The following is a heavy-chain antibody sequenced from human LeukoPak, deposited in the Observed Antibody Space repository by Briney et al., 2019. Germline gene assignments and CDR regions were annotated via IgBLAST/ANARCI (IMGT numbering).Heavy chain of an antibody. D-gene: IGHD3-10*01. Sequence: SETLSLTCAVSGGSISSGGYSWSWIRQPPGKGLEWIGYIYHSGSTNYNPSLKSRVTISVDTSKNQFSLKLNSVTAADTAVYYCARGAPMVRGVIDNYFDYWGQGTLVTVSS. V-gene: IGHV4-30-2*01. CDR1: GGSISSGGYS. CDR3: ARGAPMVRGVIDNYFDY. J-gene: IGHJ4*02. CDR2: IYHSGST.